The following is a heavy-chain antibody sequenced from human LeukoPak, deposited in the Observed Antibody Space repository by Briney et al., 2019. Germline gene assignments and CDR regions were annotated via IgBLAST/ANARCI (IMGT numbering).Heavy chain of an antibody. D-gene: IGHD6-6*01. J-gene: IGHJ4*02. Sequence: GGSLRLSCAASGFTVSSNYMSWVRQAPGKGLEWVANIKQDGSEKYYVDSVRGRFTISRDNAKNSLYVQMNSLRAEDTAVYYWARVRGGEYSSSSGGFDYWGQGTLVTVSS. V-gene: IGHV3-7*01. CDR1: GFTVSSNY. CDR3: ARVRGGEYSSSSGGFDY. CDR2: IKQDGSEK.